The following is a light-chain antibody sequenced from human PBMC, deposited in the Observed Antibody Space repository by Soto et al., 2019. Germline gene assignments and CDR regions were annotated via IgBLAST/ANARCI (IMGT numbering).Light chain of an antibody. CDR2: GAS. V-gene: IGKV3-20*01. Sequence: NVLTQSPGTLSLSPWERATLSCRASQTVSSTYLAWYQQKPGQAPRLLIYGASNRATGIPDRFSGSGPGTDFTLTISRLEPEDFAVYYCQQYGSSGTFGQGTKVDIK. CDR3: QQYGSSGT. CDR1: QTVSSTY. J-gene: IGKJ1*01.